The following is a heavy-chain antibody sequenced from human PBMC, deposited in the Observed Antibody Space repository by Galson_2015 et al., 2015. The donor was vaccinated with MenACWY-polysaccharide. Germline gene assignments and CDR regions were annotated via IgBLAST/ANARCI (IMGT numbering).Heavy chain of an antibody. CDR2: SGST. Sequence: SGSTYYNPSLKSRVTISVDTSKNQFSLKLSSVTAADTAVYYCARTNSIVVVPAAPHYFDYWGQGTLVTVSS. J-gene: IGHJ4*02. D-gene: IGHD2-2*01. V-gene: IGHV4-39*07. CDR3: ARTNSIVVVPAAPHYFDY.